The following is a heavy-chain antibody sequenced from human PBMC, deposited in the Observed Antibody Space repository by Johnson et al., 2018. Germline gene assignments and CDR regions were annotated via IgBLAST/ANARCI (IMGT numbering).Heavy chain of an antibody. Sequence: EVQLVESGGGLIQPGGSLRLSCAASGFTFDDYAMHWVRQAPGKGLEWVSGISWNSGIIGYADSVKGRFTISRDNTKNSLHLQMDSLRSEDTALYYCAKDIGQQLVRGNWFEAWGQGTLVSVSS. D-gene: IGHD6-13*01. CDR3: AKDIGQQLVRGNWFEA. CDR2: ISWNSGII. V-gene: IGHV3-9*01. CDR1: GFTFDDYA. J-gene: IGHJ5*02.